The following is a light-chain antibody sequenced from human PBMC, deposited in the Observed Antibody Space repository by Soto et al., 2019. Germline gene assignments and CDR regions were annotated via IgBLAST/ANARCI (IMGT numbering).Light chain of an antibody. CDR2: DVS. J-gene: IGLJ1*01. V-gene: IGLV2-14*03. CDR3: SSFRSSSTSYV. CDR1: SKEFGDSNY. Sequence: QSAPTQPASVSGSPGQSITISCPGNSKEFGDSNYVSWYQQHPGKAPKLVIYDVSNRPSGVSNRFSGSKSANTASLTISGLQAEDEADYYCSSFRSSSTSYVFGTGTKVTVL.